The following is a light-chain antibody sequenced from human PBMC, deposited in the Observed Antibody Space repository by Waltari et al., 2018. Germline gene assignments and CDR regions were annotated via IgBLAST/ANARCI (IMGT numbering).Light chain of an antibody. Sequence: QSALTQAASVSGSPGQSITIPCTGASSDVGGYHAVSWYQQHPGKAPKVMISDVTNRPSGVSNRFSGSKSGNTASLTISGLQAEDEADYYCSSYTNSGTYVFGTGTKVTVL. CDR3: SSYTNSGTYV. J-gene: IGLJ1*01. CDR2: DVT. V-gene: IGLV2-14*03. CDR1: SSDVGGYHA.